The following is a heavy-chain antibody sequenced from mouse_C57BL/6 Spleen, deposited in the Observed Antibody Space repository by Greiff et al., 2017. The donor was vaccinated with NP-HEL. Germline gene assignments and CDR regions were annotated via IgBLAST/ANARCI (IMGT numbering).Heavy chain of an antibody. Sequence: QVQLQQPGAELVKPGASVKLSCKASGYTFTSYWMHWVKQSPGQGLEWIGMIHPNSGSTNYNEKFKSKATLTVDKSSSTAYMQLSSLTSEDSAGYYCSSFTTVVSYYFDYWGQGTILTVSA. V-gene: IGHV1-64*01. CDR1: GYTFTSYW. CDR3: SSFTTVVSYYFDY. CDR2: IHPNSGST. D-gene: IGHD1-1*01. J-gene: IGHJ2*01.